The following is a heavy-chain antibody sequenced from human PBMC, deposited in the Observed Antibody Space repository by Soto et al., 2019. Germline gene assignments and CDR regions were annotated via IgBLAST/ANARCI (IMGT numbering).Heavy chain of an antibody. J-gene: IGHJ6*02. D-gene: IGHD3-10*01. V-gene: IGHV3-30*18. Sequence: QVQLVESGGGVVQPGRSPRLSCVASGFTFSNFGMHWVRQAPGKGLEWVALTSFDGNKNYYADSVKGRFTLSRDNSKNTLDLQMNSLRAEDTALYFCAKDQKDYSGSGTYYVPYGMDVWGQGTTVTVSS. CDR2: TSFDGNKN. CDR1: GFTFSNFG. CDR3: AKDQKDYSGSGTYYVPYGMDV.